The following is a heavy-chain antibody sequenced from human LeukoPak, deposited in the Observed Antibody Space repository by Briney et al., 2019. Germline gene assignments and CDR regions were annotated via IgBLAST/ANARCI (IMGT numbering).Heavy chain of an antibody. CDR2: IYTSGST. Sequence: SETLSLTCTVSGGSISIYYWGLIRQPAGKGLEWIGRIYTSGSTNYNPSLKSRVTMSVDTSKNQFSLKLSSVTAADTAVYYCARDGLEYSFQDPWGQGTLVTVSS. CDR3: ARDGLEYSFQDP. V-gene: IGHV4-4*07. CDR1: GGSISIYY. D-gene: IGHD6-6*01. J-gene: IGHJ5*02.